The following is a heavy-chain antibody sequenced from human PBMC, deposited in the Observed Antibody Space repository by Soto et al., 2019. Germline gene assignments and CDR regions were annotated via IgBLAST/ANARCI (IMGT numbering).Heavy chain of an antibody. J-gene: IGHJ6*03. V-gene: IGHV3-23*01. D-gene: IGHD5-12*01. CDR3: ARGVDIVATILYYYYYMDV. CDR2: ISGSGGST. Sequence: GGSLRLSCAASGFTFSSYAMSWVRQAPGKGLEWVSAISGSGGSTYCADSVKGRFTISRDNSKNTLYLQMNSLRAEDTAVYYCARGVDIVATILYYYYYMDVWGKGTTVTVSS. CDR1: GFTFSSYA.